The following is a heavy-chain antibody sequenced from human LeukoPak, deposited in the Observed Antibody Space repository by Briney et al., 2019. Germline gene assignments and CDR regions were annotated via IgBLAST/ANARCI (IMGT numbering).Heavy chain of an antibody. CDR1: GFTFSSYS. CDR2: ISGSGGST. V-gene: IGHV3-23*01. CDR3: AKAFSYSSSSNFDY. D-gene: IGHD6-6*01. Sequence: GGSLRLSCAASGFTFSSYSMNWVRQAPGKGLEWVSAISGSGGSTYYADSVKGRFTISRDNSKNTLYLQMSSLRAEDTAVYYCAKAFSYSSSSNFDYWGQGTLVTVSS. J-gene: IGHJ4*02.